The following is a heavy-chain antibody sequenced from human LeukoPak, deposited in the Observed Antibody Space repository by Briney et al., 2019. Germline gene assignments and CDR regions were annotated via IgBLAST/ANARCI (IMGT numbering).Heavy chain of an antibody. CDR2: ISSSSKYT. CDR1: GFTFSDYY. Sequence: GGSLRLSCAASGFTFSDYYMSWIRQAPGKGLEWVSSISSSSKYTYYADSVKGRFAISRDNAKNSLFLQMNSLRAEDTAVYYCARRRDNWNDPLSTYYYYYMDVWGKGTTVTVSS. CDR3: ARRRDNWNDPLSTYYYYYMDV. J-gene: IGHJ6*03. V-gene: IGHV3-11*06. D-gene: IGHD1-1*01.